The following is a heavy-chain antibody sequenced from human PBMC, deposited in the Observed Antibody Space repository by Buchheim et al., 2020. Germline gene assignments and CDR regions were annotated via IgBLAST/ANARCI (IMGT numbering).Heavy chain of an antibody. Sequence: EVQLLESGGGLVQPGGSLRLSCAASGFTFSSYAMSWVRQAPGKGLEWVSSISGSGGTTYYAESVKGRFTISRDNSKNTLYLQMNSLRAEDTAVYYCARGARPNYYDSSGYYYWGQGTL. CDR1: GFTFSSYA. D-gene: IGHD3-22*01. J-gene: IGHJ4*02. CDR3: ARGARPNYYDSSGYYY. V-gene: IGHV3-23*01. CDR2: ISGSGGTT.